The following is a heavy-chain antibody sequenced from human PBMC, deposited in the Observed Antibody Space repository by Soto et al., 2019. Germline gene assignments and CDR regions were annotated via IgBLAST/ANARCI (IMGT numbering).Heavy chain of an antibody. CDR1: DGSISSGGYY. CDR3: ARNDSGSKNFDY. V-gene: IGHV4-31*03. Sequence: QVQLQESGPGLVKPSQTLSLTCSVSDGSISSGGYYWSWIRLHPGKGLEWIGYISENGRPYYNPSLKSRVTISEDRSKNQFYLRLRSVTAADTAVYYCARNDSGSKNFDYWGQGTLVTVSS. CDR2: ISENGRP. J-gene: IGHJ4*02. D-gene: IGHD3-10*01.